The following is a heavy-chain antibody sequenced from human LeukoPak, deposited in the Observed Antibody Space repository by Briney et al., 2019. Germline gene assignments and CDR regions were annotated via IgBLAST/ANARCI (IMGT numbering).Heavy chain of an antibody. J-gene: IGHJ6*02. CDR3: ARDGLTVTSVYYYYGMDV. D-gene: IGHD4-11*01. CDR1: GFTFSSYS. Sequence: TGGSLRLSCAASGFTFSSYSMNWVRQAPGKGLEWVSYISSSSSTIYYADSVKGRFTISRDNAKNSLYLQMNSLRAEDTAVYYCARDGLTVTSVYYYYGMDVWGQGTTVTVSS. V-gene: IGHV3-48*04. CDR2: ISSSSSTI.